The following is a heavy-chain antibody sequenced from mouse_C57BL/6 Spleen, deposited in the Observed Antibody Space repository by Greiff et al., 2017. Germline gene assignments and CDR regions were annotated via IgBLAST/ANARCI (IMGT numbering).Heavy chain of an antibody. Sequence: EVMLVESGGGLVKPGGSLKLSCAASGFTFSSYAMSWVRQTPEKRLEWVATISDGGSYTYYPDNVKGRFTISRDNAKNNLYLQMSHLKSEDTAMYYCARRRGYDYDGFAYWGQGTLVTVSA. D-gene: IGHD2-4*01. CDR1: GFTFSSYA. CDR2: ISDGGSYT. J-gene: IGHJ3*01. V-gene: IGHV5-4*03. CDR3: ARRRGYDYDGFAY.